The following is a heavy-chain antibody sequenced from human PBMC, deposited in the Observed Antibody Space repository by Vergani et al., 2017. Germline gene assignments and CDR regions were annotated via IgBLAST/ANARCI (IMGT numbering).Heavy chain of an antibody. Sequence: EVQLVESGGGLVQPGESLKISCKGSGYSFTSYWIGWVRQMPGKGLEWMGIIYPGDSDTRYSPSFQGQVTISADKSISTAYLQWSSLKASDTAMYYCARPLSSSANDAFDVWGQGTIVTVSS. CDR3: ARPLSSSANDAFDV. CDR2: IYPGDSDT. J-gene: IGHJ3*01. CDR1: GYSFTSYW. D-gene: IGHD6-6*01. V-gene: IGHV5-51*03.